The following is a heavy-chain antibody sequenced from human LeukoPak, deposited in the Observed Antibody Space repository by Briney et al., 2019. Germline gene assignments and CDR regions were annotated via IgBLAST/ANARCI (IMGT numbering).Heavy chain of an antibody. V-gene: IGHV3-23*01. J-gene: IGHJ5*02. Sequence: GGSLRLSCAASGFTFSSYAMSWVRQAPGKGLEWVSVISSSGGSTYYADSVKGRFTISRDTSKNTLYLQINSLRVEDTAVYYCIVFGDSNHWGQGTLVTVSS. CDR2: ISSSGGST. D-gene: IGHD4-17*01. CDR1: GFTFSSYA. CDR3: IVFGDSNH.